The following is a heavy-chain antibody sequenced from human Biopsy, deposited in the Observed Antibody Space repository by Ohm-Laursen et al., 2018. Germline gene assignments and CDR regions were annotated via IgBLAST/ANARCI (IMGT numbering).Heavy chain of an antibody. CDR3: ARGTGRYYIYGAFDI. CDR2: IYTSGSP. V-gene: IGHV4-4*07. D-gene: IGHD1-26*01. CDR1: GDSINNYY. Sequence: GTLSLTCAVSGDSINNYYWSWIRQPAGKGLEWIGRIYTSGSPNYNLSLESRVTMSVDTSKNQFSLNLRSVTAADTAVYYCARGTGRYYIYGAFDIWGQGTVVTVSS. J-gene: IGHJ3*02.